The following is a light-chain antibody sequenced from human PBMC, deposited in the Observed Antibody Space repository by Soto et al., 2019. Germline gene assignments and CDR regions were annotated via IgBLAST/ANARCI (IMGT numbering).Light chain of an antibody. CDR2: EGN. J-gene: IGLJ2*01. CDR1: SSDVGSYNL. CDR3: CSYAGTIV. V-gene: IGLV2-23*01. Sequence: QSVLTQPASVSGSSGQSITISCTGTSSDVGSYNLVSWYQYHPGKAPKLMIYEGNKRPSGVSNRFSGSTSGNTASLTISGLQAEDEADYYCCSYAGTIVFGGGTKVTVL.